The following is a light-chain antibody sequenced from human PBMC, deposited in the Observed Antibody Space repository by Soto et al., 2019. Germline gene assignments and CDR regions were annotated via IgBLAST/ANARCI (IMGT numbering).Light chain of an antibody. CDR1: QTISSW. CDR2: DAS. Sequence: DIQMTQSPSTLSGSVGDRVTITCRASQTISSWLAWYQQKPGKAPKLLIYDASSLESGAPSRFSGSGSGTEFTLSISSLQPDDSATYYCQQYNSYSQTFGQGTKVDIK. CDR3: QQYNSYSQT. J-gene: IGKJ1*01. V-gene: IGKV1-5*01.